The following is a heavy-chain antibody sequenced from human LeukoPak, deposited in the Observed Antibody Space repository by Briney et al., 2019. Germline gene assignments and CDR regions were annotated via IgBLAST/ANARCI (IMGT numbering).Heavy chain of an antibody. D-gene: IGHD2-15*01. CDR3: AKDLSWWAAADH. CDR1: GFTLGGNA. Sequence: GGPLRLSCAASGFTLGGNAMSWIRQTPGRGLEWVSGVGGDDRTHYADSVRGRFTISRDNSMNTVSLDMNWLRVEDTAIYYCAKDLSWWAAADHWGQGALVTVAS. CDR2: VGGDDRT. J-gene: IGHJ1*01. V-gene: IGHV3-23*01.